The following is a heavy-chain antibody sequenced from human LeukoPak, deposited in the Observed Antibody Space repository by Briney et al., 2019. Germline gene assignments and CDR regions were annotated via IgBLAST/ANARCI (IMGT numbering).Heavy chain of an antibody. J-gene: IGHJ4*02. D-gene: IGHD3-22*01. CDR3: AREVEDDIDY. V-gene: IGHV3-7*01. Sequence: GGSLRLSRAASGFTSSSYMMSWGRQAPGKGVEWVANIKQNGSDKYYVDSVKGRLTISRDNAKNSLYLQMNSLRAEDTAVYYCAREVEDDIDYWGQGTLVTVSS. CDR1: GFTSSSYM. CDR2: IKQNGSDK.